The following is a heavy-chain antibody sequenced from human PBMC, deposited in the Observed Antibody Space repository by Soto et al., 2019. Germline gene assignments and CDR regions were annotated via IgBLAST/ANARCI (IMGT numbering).Heavy chain of an antibody. CDR2: IIPIFGTA. J-gene: IGHJ4*02. CDR1: GGTFSSYA. CDR3: EILPDYFTRSGYYYGVDY. D-gene: IGHD3-22*01. Sequence: SVKVSCKASGGTFSSYAISWVRQAPGQGLEWMGGIIPIFGTANYAQKFQGRVTITADESTSTAYMELSSLRSEDTAVYYCEILPDYFTRSGYYYGVDYWGQGTLVTVSS. V-gene: IGHV1-69*13.